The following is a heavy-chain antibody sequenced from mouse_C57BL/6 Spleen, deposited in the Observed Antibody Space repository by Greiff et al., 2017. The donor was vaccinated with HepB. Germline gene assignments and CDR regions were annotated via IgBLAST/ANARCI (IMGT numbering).Heavy chain of an antibody. CDR3: ARGGKIYDGYHGWFAY. V-gene: IGHV1-72*01. Sequence: QLPGAELVKPGASVKLSCKASGYTFTSYWMHWVKQRPGRGLEWIGRIDPNSGGTKYNEKFKSKATLTVDKPSSTAYMQLSSLTSEDSAVYYCARGGKIYDGYHGWFAYWGQGTLVTVSA. CDR2: IDPNSGGT. CDR1: GYTFTSYW. D-gene: IGHD2-3*01. J-gene: IGHJ3*01.